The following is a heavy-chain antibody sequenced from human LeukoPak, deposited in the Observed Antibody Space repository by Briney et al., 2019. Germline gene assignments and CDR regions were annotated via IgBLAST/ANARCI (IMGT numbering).Heavy chain of an antibody. D-gene: IGHD3-10*01. CDR3: ARTIRGY. V-gene: IGHV3-7*02. CDR1: GFTFSNYW. Sequence: GGSLRLSCAASGFTFSNYWMSWVRQAPGKGLEWVANIKEDGSGKYYVDYVKGRFTISRDNAKNSLYLQMNSLRAEDTAVYYCARTIRGYWGQGTLVSVCS. J-gene: IGHJ4*02. CDR2: IKEDGSGK.